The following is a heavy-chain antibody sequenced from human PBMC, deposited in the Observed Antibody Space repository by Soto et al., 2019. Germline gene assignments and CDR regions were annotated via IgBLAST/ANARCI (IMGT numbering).Heavy chain of an antibody. CDR2: ISGSGGST. D-gene: IGHD3-10*01. CDR1: GFTFSSYA. J-gene: IGHJ4*02. CDR3: ATAPTNYGSGSYYYY. V-gene: IGHV3-23*01. Sequence: EVQLLESGGGLVQPGGSLRLSCAASGFTFSSYAMSWVRQAPGKGLEWVSAISGSGGSTYYADSVKGRFTISRDNSKNTLYLQMSSLRVEDTAVYYCATAPTNYGSGSYYYYWGQGTLVTVSS.